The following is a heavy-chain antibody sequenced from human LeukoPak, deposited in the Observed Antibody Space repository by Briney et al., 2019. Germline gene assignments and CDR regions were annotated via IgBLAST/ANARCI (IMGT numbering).Heavy chain of an antibody. CDR3: ARATYCSGGSCYYYGMDV. Sequence: GASVKVSCKASGYTFTGYYMHWVRQAPGQGLEWMGWINPNSGGTNYAQKFQGRVTMTRDTSISTAYMELSRLRSDDTAVYYCARATYCSGGSCYYYGMDVWGQGTTVTVSS. CDR1: GYTFTGYY. D-gene: IGHD2-15*01. V-gene: IGHV1-2*02. J-gene: IGHJ6*02. CDR2: INPNSGGT.